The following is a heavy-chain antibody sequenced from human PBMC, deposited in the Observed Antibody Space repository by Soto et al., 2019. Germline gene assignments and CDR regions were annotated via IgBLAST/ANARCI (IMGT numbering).Heavy chain of an antibody. CDR1: GYTFTSYD. CDR3: ARGIGGTIFGVVIVRWFDP. D-gene: IGHD3-3*01. V-gene: IGHV1-8*01. Sequence: QVPLVQSGAEVKKPGASVKVSCKASGYTFTSYDINWVRQATGQGLEWMGWMNPNSGNTGYAQKFQGRVTMTRNTSISTAYMELSSLRSEDTAVYYCARGIGGTIFGVVIVRWFDPWGQGTLVTVSS. J-gene: IGHJ5*02. CDR2: MNPNSGNT.